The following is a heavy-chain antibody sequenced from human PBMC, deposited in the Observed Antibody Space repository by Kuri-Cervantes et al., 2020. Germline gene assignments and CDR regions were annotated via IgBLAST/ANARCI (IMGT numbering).Heavy chain of an antibody. Sequence: GSLRLSCTVSGASIRTYYWSWIRQPAGKGLEWIGRIQTSGSTNYNPSLTSRVSMSLDTSRNKVSLKLRSVTAADTALYFCARASEVIKIDYWGQGVLVTVSS. CDR2: IQTSGST. D-gene: IGHD2/OR15-2a*01. CDR1: GASIRTYY. CDR3: ARASEVIKIDY. J-gene: IGHJ4*02. V-gene: IGHV4-4*07.